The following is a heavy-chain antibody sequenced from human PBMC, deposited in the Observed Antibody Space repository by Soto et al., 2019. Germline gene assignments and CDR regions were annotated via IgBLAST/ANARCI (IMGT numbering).Heavy chain of an antibody. J-gene: IGHJ4*02. CDR3: ASELVRVDY. D-gene: IGHD6-6*01. V-gene: IGHV3-23*01. CDR2: ISGSGGST. CDR1: GFTFSSYA. Sequence: EVQLLESVGGLVQPGGSLRLSCAASGFTFSSYAMSWVRQAPGKGLEWVSAISGSGGSTYYADSVKGRFTISRDNSKSTLYLQMNSLRAENTAVYHCASELVRVDYWGQGTLVTVSS.